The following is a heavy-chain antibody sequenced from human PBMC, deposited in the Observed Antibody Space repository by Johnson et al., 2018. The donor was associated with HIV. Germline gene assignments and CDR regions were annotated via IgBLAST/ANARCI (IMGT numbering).Heavy chain of an antibody. J-gene: IGHJ3*02. CDR3: ARCGELRAFDI. D-gene: IGHD1-26*01. Sequence: VQLVESGGGVVQPGRSLRLSCAASGFTFSSYAMHWVRQAPGKGLEYVSAISSNGGSTYYANSVKGRFTISRDNSKNTLYLQMGSLRAEDMAVYYCARCGELRAFDIWGQGTMVTVSS. V-gene: IGHV3-64*01. CDR1: GFTFSSYA. CDR2: ISSNGGST.